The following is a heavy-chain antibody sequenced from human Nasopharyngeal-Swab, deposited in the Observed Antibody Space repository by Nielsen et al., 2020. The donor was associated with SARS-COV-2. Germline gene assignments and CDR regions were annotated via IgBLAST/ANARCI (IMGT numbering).Heavy chain of an antibody. D-gene: IGHD2-15*01. CDR3: ATDRRWSYYYGMEV. CDR2: FDPRDGQT. Sequence: ASVKVSCKVSGDTLTELSMHWVRQAPGKGLEWMGGFDPRDGQTVYAQKFQGRVTMTEDTSTDTAYMELSGLTSDDTAVYYCATDRRWSYYYGMEVWGQGTTVTVSS. J-gene: IGHJ6*02. V-gene: IGHV1-24*01. CDR1: GDTLTELS.